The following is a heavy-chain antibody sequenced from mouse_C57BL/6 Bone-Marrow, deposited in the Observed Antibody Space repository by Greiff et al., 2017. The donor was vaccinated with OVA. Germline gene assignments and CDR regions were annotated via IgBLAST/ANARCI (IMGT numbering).Heavy chain of an antibody. CDR2: ILPGSGST. V-gene: IGHV1-9*01. CDR1: GYTFTGYW. D-gene: IGHD3-2*02. Sequence: QVQLKQSGAELMKPGASVKLSCKATGYTFTGYWIEWVKQRPGHGLEWIGEILPGSGSTNYNEKFKGKATFTADTSSNTAYMQLSSLTTEDSVIYYCARSPQLRLPFAYWGQGTLVTVSA. J-gene: IGHJ3*01. CDR3: ARSPQLRLPFAY.